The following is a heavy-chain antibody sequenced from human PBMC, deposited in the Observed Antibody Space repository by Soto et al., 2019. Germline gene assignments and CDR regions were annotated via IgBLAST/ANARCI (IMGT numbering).Heavy chain of an antibody. V-gene: IGHV4-34*01. Sequence: QVRLQQWGAGLLKPSETLPLTCAVYGGSFSDYYWSWVRQPPGKGLEWIGEINHSGSTNYNPSLKRRVNISVDTAKNQFSLKLNSVTAADTAVYYCAREVPSRYFDLWGRGTPVTVSS. D-gene: IGHD3-10*01. CDR3: AREVPSRYFDL. CDR1: GGSFSDYY. J-gene: IGHJ2*01. CDR2: INHSGST.